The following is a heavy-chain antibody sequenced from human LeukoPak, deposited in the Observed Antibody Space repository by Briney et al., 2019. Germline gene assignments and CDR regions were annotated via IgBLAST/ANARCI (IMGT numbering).Heavy chain of an antibody. J-gene: IGHJ6*03. CDR3: ARHGSIAARLRYYYYHYMDV. Sequence: SETLSLTCTVSGGSISSSSYYWGWIRQPPGKGLEWIGSIYYSGSTYYNPSLKSRVTISVDTSKNQFSLKLSSVTAADTAVYYCARHGSIAARLRYYYYHYMDVWGKGTTVTVSS. V-gene: IGHV4-39*01. D-gene: IGHD6-6*01. CDR2: IYYSGST. CDR1: GGSISSSSYY.